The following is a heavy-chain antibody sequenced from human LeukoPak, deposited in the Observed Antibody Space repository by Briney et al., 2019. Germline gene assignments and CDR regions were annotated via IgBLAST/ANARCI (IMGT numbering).Heavy chain of an antibody. D-gene: IGHD1-26*01. CDR3: TKVARQGWELLSYYFDS. CDR2: ISSDGSKK. Sequence: GRSLRLSCAASGFTFSNYGMHWVCQAPGKGLEWVAVISSDGSKKYYTDSVKGRFTISRDNSKNTLYLQMNSLRAEDTAVYYCTKVARQGWELLSYYFDSWGQGTLVTVS. CDR1: GFTFSNYG. V-gene: IGHV3-30*18. J-gene: IGHJ4*02.